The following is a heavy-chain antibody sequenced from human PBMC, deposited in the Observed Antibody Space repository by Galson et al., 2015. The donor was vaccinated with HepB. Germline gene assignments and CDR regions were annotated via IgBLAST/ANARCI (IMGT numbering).Heavy chain of an antibody. CDR1: GFTFSSYA. CDR3: ARDYRHSGFDY. CDR2: ISYDGSNK. V-gene: IGHV3-30*04. D-gene: IGHD1-26*01. Sequence: SLRLSCAASGFTFSSYAMHWVRQAPGKGLEWVAVISYDGSNKYYADSVKGRFTISRDNSKNTLYLQMNSLRAEDTAVYYCARDYRHSGFDYWGQGTLVTVSS. J-gene: IGHJ4*02.